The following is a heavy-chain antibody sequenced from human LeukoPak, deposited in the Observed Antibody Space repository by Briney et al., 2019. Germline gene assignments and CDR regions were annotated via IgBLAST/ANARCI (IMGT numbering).Heavy chain of an antibody. CDR2: INPNSGGT. Sequence: ASVKLSCKASGYTFTSYYMSWVRQAPGQGLEWMGWINPNSGGTNYAQKFQGRVTMTRDTSISTAYMELSRRRADDTAVYYCAREVPIDYDGSGPSDYWGQGTLVTVSS. D-gene: IGHD3-22*01. CDR3: AREVPIDYDGSGPSDY. J-gene: IGHJ4*02. CDR1: GYTFTSYY. V-gene: IGHV1-2*02.